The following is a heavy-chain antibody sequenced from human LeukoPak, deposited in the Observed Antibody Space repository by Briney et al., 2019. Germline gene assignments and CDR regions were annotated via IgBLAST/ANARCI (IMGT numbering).Heavy chain of an antibody. CDR1: GFTFSNYW. CDR3: ARRNLAGMSDAFDI. D-gene: IGHD1-1*01. J-gene: IGHJ3*02. CDR2: INQDGSEK. V-gene: IGHV3-7*04. Sequence: TGGSLRLSCAASGFTFSNYWMTWVRQAPGKGLEWVTNINQDGSEKSYVDSVKGRFGISRDNAKNSLYLQMNSLRAEDTAVYYCARRNLAGMSDAFDIWGQGTMVTVSS.